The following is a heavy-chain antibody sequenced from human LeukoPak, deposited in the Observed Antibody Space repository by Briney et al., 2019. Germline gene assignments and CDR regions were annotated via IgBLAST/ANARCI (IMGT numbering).Heavy chain of an antibody. Sequence: GGSLRLSCAASGFTFDDYAMRWVRQAPGKGLEWVSGISWNSGGIGYADSVKGRFTISRDNAKNSLYLQMNSLRAEDTALYYCSKGRDKYQLLSKNLFDPWGQGTLVTVSS. CDR3: SKGRDKYQLLSKNLFDP. J-gene: IGHJ5*02. V-gene: IGHV3-9*01. CDR2: ISWNSGGI. D-gene: IGHD2-2*01. CDR1: GFTFDDYA.